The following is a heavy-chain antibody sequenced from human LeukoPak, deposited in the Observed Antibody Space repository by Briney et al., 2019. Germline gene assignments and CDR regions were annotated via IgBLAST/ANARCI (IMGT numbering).Heavy chain of an antibody. CDR3: VQEGPRGLAFDI. V-gene: IGHV3-23*01. CDR1: GVTFSSYV. CDR2: ISGSGGGT. J-gene: IGHJ3*02. Sequence: GGSLRLSCEVYGVTFSSYVMSWVRQAPGKGPEWVSGISGSGGGTYYADSVKGRFAISRDNSKNTLYLQMNSLRAEDTAVYYCVQEGPRGLAFDIWGQGTKVTVSS.